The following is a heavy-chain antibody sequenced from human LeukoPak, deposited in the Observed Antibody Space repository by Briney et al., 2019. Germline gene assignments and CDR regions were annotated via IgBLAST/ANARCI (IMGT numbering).Heavy chain of an antibody. Sequence: SETLSLTCTVSGGSISSSSYYWSWIRQPPGKGLEWIGEINHSGSTNYNPSLKSRVTISVDTSKNQFSLKLSSVTAADTAVYYCARASSGYHDYWGQGTLVTVSS. CDR2: INHSGST. V-gene: IGHV4-39*07. D-gene: IGHD3-22*01. J-gene: IGHJ4*02. CDR1: GGSISSSSYY. CDR3: ARASSGYHDY.